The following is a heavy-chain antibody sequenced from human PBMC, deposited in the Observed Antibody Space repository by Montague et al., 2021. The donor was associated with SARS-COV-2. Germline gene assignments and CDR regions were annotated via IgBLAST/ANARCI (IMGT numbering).Heavy chain of an antibody. CDR1: GGSFSGYY. V-gene: IGHV4-34*01. D-gene: IGHD3-10*01. J-gene: IGHJ4*02. CDR3: ARGARQGYGFRLGSFDS. CDR2: INHSGST. Sequence: SETLSLTCAVYGGSFSGYYWNWIRQPPGKGLEWIGEINHSGSTNYNPSLKSRATMSVVTSKNQFSLKLSSVTAADTAVYYCARGARQGYGFRLGSFDSWGQGTLVTVSS.